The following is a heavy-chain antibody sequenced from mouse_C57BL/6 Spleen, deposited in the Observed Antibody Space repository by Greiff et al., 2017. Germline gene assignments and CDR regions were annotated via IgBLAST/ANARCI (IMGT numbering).Heavy chain of an antibody. CDR2: IYPGSGST. D-gene: IGHD1-1*01. Sequence: QVQLKQSGAELVKPGASVKMSCKASGYTFTSYWITWVKQRPGQGLEWIGDIYPGSGSTNYNEKFKSKATLTVDTSSSTAYMQLSSLTSEDSAVYYCARWGTVYYAMDYWGQGTSVTVSS. V-gene: IGHV1-55*01. CDR3: ARWGTVYYAMDY. J-gene: IGHJ4*01. CDR1: GYTFTSYW.